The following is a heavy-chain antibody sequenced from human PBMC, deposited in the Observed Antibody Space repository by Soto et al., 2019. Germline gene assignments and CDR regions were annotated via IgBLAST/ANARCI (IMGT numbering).Heavy chain of an antibody. V-gene: IGHV1-46*01. CDR3: ARPLIGNSIDL. CDR2: INPSRGSA. D-gene: IGHD5-12*01. Sequence: ASVKVSCKASGYTFFKYFIHWVRQAPGQGLEWIGIINPSRGSATYGPIFQGRVSLTTDMPTSTVYMELSSLRSEDAAIYYCARPLIGNSIDLWGQGTSVTVSS. CDR1: GYTFFKYF. J-gene: IGHJ3*01.